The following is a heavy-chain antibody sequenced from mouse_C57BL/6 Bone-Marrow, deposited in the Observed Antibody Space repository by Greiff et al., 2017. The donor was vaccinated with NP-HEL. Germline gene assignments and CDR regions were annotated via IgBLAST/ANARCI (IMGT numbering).Heavy chain of an antibody. Sequence: VQLQQSGTVLARPGASVKMSCKTSGYTFTSYWMHWVKQRPGQGLEWIGAIYPGNSDTSYNQKFKGKAKLTAVTSASTAYMELSSLTNEDSAVYYCTRSAGLEDAMDYWGQGTSVTVSS. CDR1: GYTFTSYW. CDR3: TRSAGLEDAMDY. D-gene: IGHD2-4*01. V-gene: IGHV1-5*01. J-gene: IGHJ4*01. CDR2: IYPGNSDT.